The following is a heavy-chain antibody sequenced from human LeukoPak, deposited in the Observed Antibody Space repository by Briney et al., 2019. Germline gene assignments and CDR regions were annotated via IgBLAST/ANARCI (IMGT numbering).Heavy chain of an antibody. CDR1: SGSISSYY. D-gene: IGHD5-12*01. V-gene: IGHV4-59*01. J-gene: IGHJ5*02. CDR2: IYSSGNT. CDR3: ARALRGSHWFDP. Sequence: SETLSLTCIVSSGSISSYYWNWIRQPPGKGLEWIGYIYSSGNTNYNSSLKSRVTISVDTSKNQFSLKVSSVTAADTAVYYCARALRGSHWFDPWGQGTLVTASS.